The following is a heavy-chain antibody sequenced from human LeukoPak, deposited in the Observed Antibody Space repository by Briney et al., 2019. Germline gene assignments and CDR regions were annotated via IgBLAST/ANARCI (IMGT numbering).Heavy chain of an antibody. CDR3: ARPYDTSGRSPNDAFDI. CDR2: MNPNSGNT. V-gene: IGHV1-8*01. CDR1: GYTFTSYD. Sequence: ASVKVYCKASGYTFTSYDINWVRQATGQGLEWMGWMNPNSGNTDYAQNFQGRVTMTRNTSISTAYMELSSLRSEDTAVYYCARPYDTSGRSPNDAFDIWGQGTMVMVSS. J-gene: IGHJ3*02. D-gene: IGHD3-22*01.